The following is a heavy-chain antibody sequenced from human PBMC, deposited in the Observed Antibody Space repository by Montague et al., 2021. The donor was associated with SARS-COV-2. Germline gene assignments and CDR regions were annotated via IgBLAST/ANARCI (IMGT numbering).Heavy chain of an antibody. CDR1: GFTFSSYE. V-gene: IGHV3-48*03. J-gene: IGHJ6*02. CDR3: ARGGTYYDFWSGFHNYYYGMDV. CDR2: ISSSVSTI. Sequence: SLRLSCAASGFTFSSYELNWVRQAPGKGLEWVSYISSSVSTIYYADSXXVRFTISRDNAKNSLYLQLNSLRAEDTALYYCARGGTYYDFWSGFHNYYYGMDVWGQGTTVTVSS. D-gene: IGHD3-3*01.